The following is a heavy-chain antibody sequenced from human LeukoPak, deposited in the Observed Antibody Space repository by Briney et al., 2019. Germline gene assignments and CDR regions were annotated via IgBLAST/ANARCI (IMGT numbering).Heavy chain of an antibody. V-gene: IGHV3-48*04. Sequence: GGSLRLSCAASGFTFSSYSMNWVRQAPGKGLEWVSYISSSSSTIYYADSVKGRFTISRDNAKNSLYLQMNSLRAEDTAVYYCARDDGIQLWLQGQFDYWGQGTLVTVSS. J-gene: IGHJ4*02. D-gene: IGHD5-18*01. CDR3: ARDDGIQLWLQGQFDY. CDR2: ISSSSSTI. CDR1: GFTFSSYS.